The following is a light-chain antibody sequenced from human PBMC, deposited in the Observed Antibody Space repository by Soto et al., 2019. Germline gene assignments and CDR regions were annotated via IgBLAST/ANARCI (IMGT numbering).Light chain of an antibody. J-gene: IGKJ5*01. V-gene: IGKV1-9*01. CDR3: QQLNSYPIT. Sequence: QLTHSLSSLSASVGDRVTITCRASEDIRTYVAWYQQKPGKAPKLLIYAASTLQGGVPLRFSGSGSGTYFTLTISSLQPEDFATYYCQQLNSYPITFGQGTRLEIK. CDR2: AAS. CDR1: EDIRTY.